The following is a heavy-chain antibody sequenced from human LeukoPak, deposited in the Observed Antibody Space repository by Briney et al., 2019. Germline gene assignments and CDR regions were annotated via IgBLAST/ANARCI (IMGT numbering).Heavy chain of an antibody. CDR2: ISGSGVST. CDR1: GFTFSNYV. D-gene: IGHD2-15*01. CDR3: TTRSPARYCSDGACYSSADY. J-gene: IGHJ4*02. V-gene: IGHV3-23*01. Sequence: GGSLRLSCAASGFTFSNYVMSWVRQAPGKGLEWVSSISGSGVSTDYADSVKGRFTISRDNSKNTLFLQMNSLNTEDTAMYYCTTRSPARYCSDGACYSSADYWGQGTLVTVSS.